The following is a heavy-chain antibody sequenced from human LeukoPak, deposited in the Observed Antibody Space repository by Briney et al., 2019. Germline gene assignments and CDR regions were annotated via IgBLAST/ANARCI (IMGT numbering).Heavy chain of an antibody. V-gene: IGHV3-23*01. D-gene: IGHD6-6*01. CDR3: AKSPVPYYYGMDV. J-gene: IGHJ6*02. CDR1: GFTFSSYA. Sequence: GGSLRLSCAASGFTFSSYAMSWIRQAPGKGLEWVSAVSNGGGSTYYADSVKGRFTISRDNSKNTLFLQMNSLRAEDTAVYCCAKSPVPYYYGMDVWGQGTTVTVSS. CDR2: VSNGGGST.